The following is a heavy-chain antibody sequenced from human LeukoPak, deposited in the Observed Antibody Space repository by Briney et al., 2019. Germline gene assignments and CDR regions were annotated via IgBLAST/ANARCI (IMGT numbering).Heavy chain of an antibody. Sequence: TSVKVSCKASGFTLTSSVVQWVRQARGQRLEWIGWIVVGSGNTNYAQKFQERVTITRDMSTSTAYMELSSLRFEDTAVYYCAADRAGSYLRFVYWGQGTPVTVSS. CDR3: AADRAGSYLRFVY. V-gene: IGHV1-58*01. CDR2: IVVGSGNT. D-gene: IGHD3-10*01. J-gene: IGHJ4*02. CDR1: GFTLTSSV.